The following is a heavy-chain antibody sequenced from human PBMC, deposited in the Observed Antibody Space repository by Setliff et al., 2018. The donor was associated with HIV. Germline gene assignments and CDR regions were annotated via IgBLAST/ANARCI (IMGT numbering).Heavy chain of an antibody. CDR3: VRVSCSSWYSIPRNYYYSMDV. CDR2: INHSGST. V-gene: IGHV4-34*01. J-gene: IGHJ6*03. D-gene: IGHD6-13*01. Sequence: SETLSLTCAVYGGSFSGYYWSWIRQPPGKGLEWIGEINHSGSTKYNPSLKSRVTTSVDTSKNQFSLRLSSVTAADTAVYYCVRVSCSSWYSIPRNYYYSMDVWGEGTTVTAP. CDR1: GGSFSGYY.